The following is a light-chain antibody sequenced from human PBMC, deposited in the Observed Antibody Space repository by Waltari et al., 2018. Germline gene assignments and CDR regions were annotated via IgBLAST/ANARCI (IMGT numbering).Light chain of an antibody. V-gene: IGLV3-21*02. CDR3: QVWDSSSDHVV. CDR2: DDT. Sequence: SYVVTQSPSVSVAPGQTATITCGGDKVGSKSVHWYHQKPGQAPVLVVYDDTDRPSGIPERFSGSNSGNTATLTISRVETGDEADYYCQVWDSSSDHVVFGGGTKLTVL. J-gene: IGLJ2*01. CDR1: KVGSKS.